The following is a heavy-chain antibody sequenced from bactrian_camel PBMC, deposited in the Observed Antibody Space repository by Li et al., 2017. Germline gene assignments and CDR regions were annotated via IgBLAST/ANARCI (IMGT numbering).Heavy chain of an antibody. CDR3: AARKVAPGSHFSLGRAPALRRDEYNF. Sequence: HVQLVESGGGLVQPGGSLRLSCAASGYTGRPTCMGWFRQAPGKEREGVAVIDSDGSTSYADSVKGRFTISQDNSKNTLFLQMNVLRPEDTAMYYCAARKVAPGSHFSLGRAPALRRDEYNFWGQGTQVTVS. CDR1: GYTGRPTC. J-gene: IGHJ4*01. CDR2: IDSDGST. D-gene: IGHD2*01. V-gene: IGHV3S53*01.